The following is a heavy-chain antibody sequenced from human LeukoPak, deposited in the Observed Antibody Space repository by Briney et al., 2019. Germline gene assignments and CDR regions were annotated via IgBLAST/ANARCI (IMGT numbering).Heavy chain of an antibody. J-gene: IGHJ2*01. CDR2: IYYSGST. D-gene: IGHD2-21*01. CDR1: GDSISSSSYY. Sequence: SETLSLTCIVSGDSISSSSYYWGWIRQPPGKGLEYIGNIYYSGSTYYDPSLKSRVTISVDTSKNQFSLKLSSVTAADTAVYYCARVAYGSRITYWYFDFWGRGTLVTVSS. V-gene: IGHV4-39*01. CDR3: ARVAYGSRITYWYFDF.